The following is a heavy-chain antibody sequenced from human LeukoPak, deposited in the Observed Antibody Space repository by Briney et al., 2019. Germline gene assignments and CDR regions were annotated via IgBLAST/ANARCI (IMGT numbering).Heavy chain of an antibody. D-gene: IGHD3-3*01. J-gene: IGHJ3*02. Sequence: GGSLRLSCAASGFTFSDYYMSWIRQAPGKGLEWVSYISSSGSTIYYADSVKGRFTISRDNARNSLYLQMDSLRAEDTAVYYCASGLRFLEWLGAFDIWGQGTMVTVSS. CDR2: ISSSGSTI. V-gene: IGHV3-11*04. CDR1: GFTFSDYY. CDR3: ASGLRFLEWLGAFDI.